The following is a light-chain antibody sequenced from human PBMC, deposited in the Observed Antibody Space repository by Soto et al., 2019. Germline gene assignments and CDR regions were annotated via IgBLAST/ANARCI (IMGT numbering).Light chain of an antibody. CDR3: QQYNNWPLT. CDR1: QSVSSL. J-gene: IGKJ4*01. CDR2: GAS. Sequence: EVVMTQSPATLSVSPGERATLSCRASQSVSSLLAWYQQKPGQDPRLLIYGASTRATGIPDRFSASGSGTEFALTISSLQSGDFAVYYCQQYNNWPLTFGGGTKVEIK. V-gene: IGKV3-15*01.